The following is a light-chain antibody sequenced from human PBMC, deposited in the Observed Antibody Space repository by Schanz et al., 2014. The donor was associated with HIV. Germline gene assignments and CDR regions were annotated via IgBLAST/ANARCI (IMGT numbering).Light chain of an antibody. V-gene: IGKV1-39*01. CDR1: QTIGMS. J-gene: IGKJ2*01. CDR2: ASS. CDR3: QQTYSATPYT. Sequence: IQMTQSPSSLSAFVGDTVTITCRTTQTIGMSVNWYQQKPGKAPQLLIYASSLLHTGVPSRFVGSGSGTYFALAITSLQFEDFATYYCQQTYSATPYTFAQGTKV.